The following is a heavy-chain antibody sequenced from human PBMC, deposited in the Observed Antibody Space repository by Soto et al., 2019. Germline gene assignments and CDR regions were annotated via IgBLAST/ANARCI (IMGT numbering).Heavy chain of an antibody. CDR1: GGTFSSYA. CDR3: LHSSPSYSGSYP. CDR2: IIPIFGTA. Sequence: QVQLVQSGAEVKKPGSSVKVSCKASGGTFSSYAISWVRQAPGQGLEWMGGIIPIFGTANYAQKFQGRVMITADESTSTAYMELSSLRSEDTAVYYCLHSSPSYSGSYPWGQGTLVTVSS. D-gene: IGHD1-26*01. V-gene: IGHV1-69*01. J-gene: IGHJ5*02.